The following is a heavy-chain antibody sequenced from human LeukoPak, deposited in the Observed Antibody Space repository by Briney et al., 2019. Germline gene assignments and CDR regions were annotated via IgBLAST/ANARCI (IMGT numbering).Heavy chain of an antibody. CDR2: ISSSGSPT. V-gene: IGHV3-48*02. CDR1: GFTFSSYH. J-gene: IGHJ3*02. CDR3: AKVRYFGPSAFDI. Sequence: GGSLRLSCAASGFTFSSYHMNWVRQAPGKGLEWVSYISSSGSPTHYADSVKGRFTISRDNAKNSLYLQMTSLRDEDTAVYYCAKVRYFGPSAFDIWGQGTMVTVSS. D-gene: IGHD3-9*01.